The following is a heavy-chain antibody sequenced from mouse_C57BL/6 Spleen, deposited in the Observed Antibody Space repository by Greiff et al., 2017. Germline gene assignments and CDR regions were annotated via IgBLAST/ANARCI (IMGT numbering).Heavy chain of an antibody. CDR1: GFSLTSYG. CDR2: IWSGGST. Sequence: VQGVESGPGLVQPSQSLSITCTVSGFSLTSYGVHWVRQSPGKGLEWLGVIWSGGSTDYNAAFISSLSISKDNSKSQVFFKMNSLQADDTAIYYCAGMIYYEYDDEGSYWGQGTLVTGSA. D-gene: IGHD2-4*01. CDR3: AGMIYYEYDDEGSY. V-gene: IGHV2-2*01. J-gene: IGHJ3*01.